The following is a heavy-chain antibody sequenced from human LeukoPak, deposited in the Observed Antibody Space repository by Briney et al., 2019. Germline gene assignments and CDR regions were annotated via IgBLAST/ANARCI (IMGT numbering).Heavy chain of an antibody. J-gene: IGHJ4*02. CDR1: GFTVKGYW. Sequence: GGPLRLSCAASGFTVKGYWMSWVRQAPGKWLEWVANIQQDGSEKKYVDSVKGRFTISRDNAKNSLYMQMDSLRAEDTAVYYCVRLRYTYGKNFDCWGQGTLVTVSS. D-gene: IGHD5-18*01. V-gene: IGHV3-7*01. CDR2: IQQDGSEK. CDR3: VRLRYTYGKNFDC.